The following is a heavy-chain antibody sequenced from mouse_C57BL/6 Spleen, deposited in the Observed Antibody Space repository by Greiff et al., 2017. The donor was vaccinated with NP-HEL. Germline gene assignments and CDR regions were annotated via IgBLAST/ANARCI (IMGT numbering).Heavy chain of an antibody. J-gene: IGHJ3*01. V-gene: IGHV14-4*01. D-gene: IGHD2-4*01. CDR2: IDPENGDT. CDR1: GFNIKDDY. CDR3: TRYYDYEAWFAY. Sequence: EVKLQQSGAELVRPGASVKLSCTASGFNIKDDYMHWVKQRPEQGLEWIGWIDPENGDTEYASKFQGKATITADTSSNTAYLQLSSLISEDTAVYYWTRYYDYEAWFAYWGQGTLVTVSA.